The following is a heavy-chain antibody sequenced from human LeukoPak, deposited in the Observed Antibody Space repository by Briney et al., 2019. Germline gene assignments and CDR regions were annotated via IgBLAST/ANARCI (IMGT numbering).Heavy chain of an antibody. CDR3: ARLGHSSDWFDP. Sequence: SETLSLTCTVSGGSISSSSYYWGWIRQPPGKGLEWIGSIYYSGSTYYNPSLKSRVTISVDTSKNQFSLKLSSVTAADTAVYYCARLGHSSDWFDPWGQGTLVTVSS. V-gene: IGHV4-39*01. D-gene: IGHD6-25*01. CDR1: GGSISSSSYY. CDR2: IYYSGST. J-gene: IGHJ5*02.